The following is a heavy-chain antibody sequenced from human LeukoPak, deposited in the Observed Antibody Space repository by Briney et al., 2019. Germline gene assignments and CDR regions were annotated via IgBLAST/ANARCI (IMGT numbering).Heavy chain of an antibody. CDR2: IIPIFGTA. Sequence: SVKVSCKASGGTFSSYAISWVRQAPGQGLEWMGGIIPIFGTANYAQKFQGRVAITADESTSTAYMELSSLRSEDTAVYYCAREDSSSSFSYYYGMDVWGQGTTVTVSS. J-gene: IGHJ6*02. D-gene: IGHD6-6*01. V-gene: IGHV1-69*13. CDR3: AREDSSSSFSYYYGMDV. CDR1: GGTFSSYA.